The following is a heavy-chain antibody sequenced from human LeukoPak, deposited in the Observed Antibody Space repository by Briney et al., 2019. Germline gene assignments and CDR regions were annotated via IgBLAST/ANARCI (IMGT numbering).Heavy chain of an antibody. J-gene: IGHJ6*02. Sequence: GGSLRLSCAASGFTFSSYSMNRVRQAPGKGLEWVSSISSSSSYIYYADSVKGRFTISRDNAKNSLYLQMNSLRAEDTAVYYCARDLRKGYYYYGMDVWGQGTTVTVSS. CDR1: GFTFSSYS. CDR2: ISSSSSYI. V-gene: IGHV3-21*01. CDR3: ARDLRKGYYYYGMDV. D-gene: IGHD1-14*01.